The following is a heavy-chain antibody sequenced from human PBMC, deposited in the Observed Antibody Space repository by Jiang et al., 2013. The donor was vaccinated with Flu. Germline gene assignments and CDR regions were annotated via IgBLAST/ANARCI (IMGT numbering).Heavy chain of an antibody. V-gene: IGHV4-59*01. J-gene: IGHJ4*02. Sequence: KPSETLSLTCTVSGGSISSYYWSWIRQPPGKGLEWIGYIYYSGSTNYNPSLRSRVTISEDTSKNQFSLKLSSVTAADTAVYYCARGPGTVANTGNFEYWGQGTLVTVSS. CDR1: GGSISSYY. CDR2: IYYSGST. D-gene: IGHD5-12*01. CDR3: ARGPGTVANTGNFEY.